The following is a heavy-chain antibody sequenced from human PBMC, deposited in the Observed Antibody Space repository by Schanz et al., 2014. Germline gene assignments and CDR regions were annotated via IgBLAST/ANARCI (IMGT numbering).Heavy chain of an antibody. CDR2: IYYSGST. Sequence: QLQLQESGPGLVKPSETLSLTCTVSGGSISSSNYYWGWIRQPPGKGLEWIESIYYSGSTYYNPSFKSRFTTSVDTSKNQFSLKLSSVTAADTAVYYCARQFYDILTGYWFPYYFDYWGQGTLVTVSS. CDR3: ARQFYDILTGYWFPYYFDY. J-gene: IGHJ4*02. D-gene: IGHD3-9*01. CDR1: GGSISSSNYY. V-gene: IGHV4-39*01.